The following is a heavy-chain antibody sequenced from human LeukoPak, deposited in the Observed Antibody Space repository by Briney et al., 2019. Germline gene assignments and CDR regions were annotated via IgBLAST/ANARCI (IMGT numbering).Heavy chain of an antibody. Sequence: PGGSLTLSCEASGFTFNIFSMHWIRQTPGKGLEWLSATSHDESTKLYADSVKGRFTISRDNSRNTVYLQMNSLRLDDTGIYYCARSRLGLWLSVIDYWGQGSLVTVSA. J-gene: IGHJ4*01. D-gene: IGHD3-9*01. CDR2: TSHDESTK. CDR3: ARSRLGLWLSVIDY. CDR1: GFTFNIFS. V-gene: IGHV3-30*04.